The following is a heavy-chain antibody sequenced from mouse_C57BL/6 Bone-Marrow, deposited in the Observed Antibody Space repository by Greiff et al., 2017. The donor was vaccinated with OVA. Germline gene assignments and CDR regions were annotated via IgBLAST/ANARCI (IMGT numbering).Heavy chain of an antibody. CDR3: ARYIRTGLLDY. CDR2: IRNRANGYTS. D-gene: IGHD4-1*01. J-gene: IGHJ2*01. CDR1: GFTFTDYY. Sequence: EVQLVESGGGLVQPGGSLSLSCAASGFTFTDYYMSWVRQPPGKALEWLGFIRNRANGYTSEYSASVKGRFTISRDNSQSILYLQLNALRAEDSASYYCARYIRTGLLDYWGQGTTLTVSS. V-gene: IGHV7-3*01.